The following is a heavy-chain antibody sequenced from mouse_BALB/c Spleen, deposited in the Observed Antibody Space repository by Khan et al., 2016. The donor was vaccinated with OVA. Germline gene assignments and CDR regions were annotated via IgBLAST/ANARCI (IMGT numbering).Heavy chain of an antibody. CDR3: ASHYYGPFAY. CDR2: IDPANDNT. J-gene: IGHJ3*01. CDR1: GFNIKDTY. Sequence: EVQLQQSGAELVKPGASVKLSCTASGFNIKDTYMHWVKQRPEQGLEWIGRIDPANDNTKYDPKFQGKATITADTSYNTAYLQLSSLTAEDTAVYYCASHYYGPFAYWGQGTLVTVSA. D-gene: IGHD1-2*01. V-gene: IGHV14-3*02.